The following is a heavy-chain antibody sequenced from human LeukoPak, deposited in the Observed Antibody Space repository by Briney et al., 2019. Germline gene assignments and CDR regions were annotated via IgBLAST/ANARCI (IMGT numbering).Heavy chain of an antibody. J-gene: IGHJ4*02. D-gene: IGHD3-22*01. CDR2: IIPIFGTA. CDR1: GGTFSSYA. V-gene: IGHV1-69*06. Sequence: VASVKVSCKASGGTFSSYAISWVRQAPGQGLEWMGGIIPIFGTANYAQKFQGRVTITADKSTSTAYMELSSLRSEDTAVYYCASRYYYDSSGYYDLDYWGQGTLATVSS. CDR3: ASRYYYDSSGYYDLDY.